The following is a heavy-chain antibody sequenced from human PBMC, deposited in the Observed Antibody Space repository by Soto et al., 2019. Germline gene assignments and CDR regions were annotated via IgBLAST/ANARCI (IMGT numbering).Heavy chain of an antibody. CDR2: IYYSGST. Sequence: SETLSLTCTVSGGSISSSSYYWGWIRQPPGKGLEWIGSIYYSGSTYYNPSLKSRVTISVDTSKNQFSLKLSSVTAADTAVYYCARPRGDYVALAIWGQGPMVTVSS. V-gene: IGHV4-39*01. J-gene: IGHJ3*02. CDR1: GGSISSSSYY. D-gene: IGHD4-17*01. CDR3: ARPRGDYVALAI.